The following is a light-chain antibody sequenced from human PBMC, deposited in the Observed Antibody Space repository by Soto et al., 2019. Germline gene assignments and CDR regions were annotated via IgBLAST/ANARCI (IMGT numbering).Light chain of an antibody. Sequence: DIQMTESPSTLSASVGDRVTITCRASQSISSWLAWYQQKPGKAPKLLIYDASSLESGAPSRFSGSGSGTEFTLTISSLQPDDSATYYCQQYNSYSLTFGGGTKWIS. CDR2: DAS. CDR1: QSISSW. CDR3: QQYNSYSLT. J-gene: IGKJ4*01. V-gene: IGKV1-5*01.